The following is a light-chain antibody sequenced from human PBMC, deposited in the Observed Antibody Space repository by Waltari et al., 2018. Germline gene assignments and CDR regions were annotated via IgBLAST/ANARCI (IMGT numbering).Light chain of an antibody. CDR1: NSNNGAGSD. J-gene: IGLJ3*02. CDR3: QSYDISLSAWV. Sequence: QSVLTQPPSVSGAPGQRVTISCTGSNSNNGAGSDGDWYQQLPGTAPKLLIFGNNNRPSGVPDRFSVSKSGTSAALAITGLQAEDEADYYCQSYDISLSAWVFGGGTKLAVL. V-gene: IGLV1-40*01. CDR2: GNN.